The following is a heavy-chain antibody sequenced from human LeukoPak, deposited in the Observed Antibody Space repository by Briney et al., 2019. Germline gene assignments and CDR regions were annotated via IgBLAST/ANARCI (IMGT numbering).Heavy chain of an antibody. CDR2: IYYSGST. J-gene: IGHJ5*02. CDR3: ARLAHELERRRRFDP. D-gene: IGHD1-1*01. CDR1: GGSISSYY. Sequence: SETLSLTCTVSGGSISSYYWSWIRQPPGKGLEWIGYIYYSGSTNYNPSLKSRVTISVDTSKNQFSLKLSSVTAADTAVYYCARLAHELERRRRFDPWGQGTLVTVSS. V-gene: IGHV4-59*08.